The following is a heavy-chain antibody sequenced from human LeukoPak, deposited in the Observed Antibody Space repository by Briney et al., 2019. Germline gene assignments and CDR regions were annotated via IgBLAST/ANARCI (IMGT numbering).Heavy chain of an antibody. CDR1: GGSFSGYY. J-gene: IGHJ5*02. V-gene: IGHV4-34*01. Sequence: PSETLSLTCAVYGGSFSGYYWSWIRQPPGKGLEWIGEINHSGSTNYNPSLKSRVTISVDTSKNQFSLKLSSVTAAVTAVYYCARGSTPLYSWSSGYYYRNWFDPWGQGTLVTVSS. CDR2: INHSGST. CDR3: ARGSTPLYSWSSGYYYRNWFDP. D-gene: IGHD3-22*01.